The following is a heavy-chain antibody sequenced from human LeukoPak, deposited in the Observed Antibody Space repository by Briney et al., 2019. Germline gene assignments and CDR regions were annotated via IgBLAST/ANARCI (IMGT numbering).Heavy chain of an antibody. CDR3: ARMGLKGGCYYYMDV. CDR1: GGSISSYY. D-gene: IGHD3-16*01. V-gene: IGHV4-59*01. J-gene: IGHJ6*03. CDR2: INYSGST. Sequence: SETLSLTCSASGGSISSYYWSWMRQPPGKGLEWIGYINYSGSTNYNPSLKSRVTISLDTSKNQFSLRLSSVTAADTAVYSCARMGLKGGCYYYMDVWGKGTTVTVSS.